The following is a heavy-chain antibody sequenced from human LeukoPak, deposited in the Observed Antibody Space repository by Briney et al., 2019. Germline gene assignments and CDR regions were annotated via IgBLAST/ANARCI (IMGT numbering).Heavy chain of an antibody. Sequence: GGSLRLSCVASGFTFSGNWMTWVRQAPGKGLEWLAIINEGGGLTYYVDSVKGRFTISRDNANNSLFLQLISLTADDTAVYYCARVGRSGWDFDHWGQGTLVTVSS. J-gene: IGHJ4*02. V-gene: IGHV3-7*01. D-gene: IGHD6-19*01. CDR3: ARVGRSGWDFDH. CDR1: GFTFSGNW. CDR2: INEGGGLT.